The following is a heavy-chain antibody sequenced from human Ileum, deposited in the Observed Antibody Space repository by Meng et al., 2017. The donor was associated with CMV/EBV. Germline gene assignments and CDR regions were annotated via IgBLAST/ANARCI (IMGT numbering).Heavy chain of an antibody. CDR3: ARKRDLGPDLSWLDP. CDR2: ISHSGKT. D-gene: IGHD5-24*01. CDR1: CGPINIDDHY. V-gene: IGHV4-30-4*08. Sequence: VQRQESGPGLVKPGQTLSLTCSVSCGPINIDDHYWTWIRQAPGTGLEWIGYISHSGKTYYNPSLKSRLSISIDTSKNQFSLRLNYVLAADTAVYYCARKRDLGPDLSWLDPWGQGSLVTVSS. J-gene: IGHJ5*02.